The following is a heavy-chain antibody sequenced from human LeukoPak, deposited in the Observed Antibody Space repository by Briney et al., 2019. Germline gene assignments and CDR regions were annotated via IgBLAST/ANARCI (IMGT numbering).Heavy chain of an antibody. CDR2: IFHSGSI. CDR3: VGNGYYSVDY. CDR1: GVSMSSNW. D-gene: IGHD3-22*01. V-gene: IGHV4-4*02. Sequence: SETLSLTCAVSGVSMSSNWWSWVRQSPGKGLEWIAEIFHSGSINYNPSLKSRVTISVDPSKRQFSLKLSSVTAADTAVYYCVGNGYYSVDYWGQGTLVTVSS. J-gene: IGHJ4*02.